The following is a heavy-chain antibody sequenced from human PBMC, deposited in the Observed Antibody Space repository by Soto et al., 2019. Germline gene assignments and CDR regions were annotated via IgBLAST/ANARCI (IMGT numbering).Heavy chain of an antibody. CDR3: ARVSPHALIAARLPVDY. CDR2: ISSSSSTI. J-gene: IGHJ4*02. D-gene: IGHD6-6*01. Sequence: EVQLVESGGGLVQPGGSLRLSCAASGFTFSSYSMNWVRQAPGKGLEWVSYISSSSSTIYYADSVKGRFTISGDNAKNSLYLQMNSLRDEDTAVYYCARVSPHALIAARLPVDYWGQGTLVTVSS. CDR1: GFTFSSYS. V-gene: IGHV3-48*02.